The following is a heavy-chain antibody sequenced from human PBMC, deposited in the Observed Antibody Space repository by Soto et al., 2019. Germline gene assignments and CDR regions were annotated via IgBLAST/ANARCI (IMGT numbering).Heavy chain of an antibody. J-gene: IGHJ4*02. D-gene: IGHD3-10*01. CDR2: IYYSGST. CDR1: GVSISSYC. CDR3: ARHNYGSGSTYFDY. V-gene: IGHV4-59*08. Sequence: SETLSLTCTVSGVSISSYCWSWIRQPPGKGLEWIGYIYYSGSTNYNPSLKSRVTISVDTSKNQFSLKLNSMTAADTAVYYCARHNYGSGSTYFDYWGQGTLVTVSS.